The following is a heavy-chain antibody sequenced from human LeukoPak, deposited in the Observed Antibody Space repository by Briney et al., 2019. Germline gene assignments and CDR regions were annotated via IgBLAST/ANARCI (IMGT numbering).Heavy chain of an antibody. D-gene: IGHD6-19*01. CDR1: GGSISSGDYY. J-gene: IGHJ5*02. CDR3: ARGIAVAGNWFDP. V-gene: IGHV4-30-4*01. Sequence: SQTLSLTCTVSGGSISSGDYYWSWIRQPPGKGLEWSGYIYYSGSTYYSPSLNSRVTISVDTSKNQFSLKLSSVTAADTAVYYCARGIAVAGNWFDPRGQGTLVTVSS. CDR2: IYYSGST.